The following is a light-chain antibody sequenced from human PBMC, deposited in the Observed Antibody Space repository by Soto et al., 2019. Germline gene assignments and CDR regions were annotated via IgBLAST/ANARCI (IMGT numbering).Light chain of an antibody. CDR3: QQSYSTPVT. CDR1: QSISSY. V-gene: IGKV1-39*01. Sequence: DIQMTQSPSSLSASVGDRVTITCRASQSISSYLNWYQQKPGKAPKLLIYAASSLQSGVSSRFSGSGSGTDFTLTISSLQPEDFATYYCQQSYSTPVTFGQGTKVEI. CDR2: AAS. J-gene: IGKJ1*01.